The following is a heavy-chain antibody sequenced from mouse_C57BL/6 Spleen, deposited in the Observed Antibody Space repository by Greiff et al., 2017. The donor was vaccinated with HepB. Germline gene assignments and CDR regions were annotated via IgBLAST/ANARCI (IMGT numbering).Heavy chain of an antibody. Sequence: QVHVKQPGAELVRPGSSVKLSCKASGYTFTSYWMHWVKQRPIQGLEWIGNIDPSDSETHYNQKFKDKATLTVDKSSSTAYMQLSSLTSEDSAVYYCARGRGYFDYWGQGTTLTVSS. J-gene: IGHJ2*01. CDR3: ARGRGYFDY. V-gene: IGHV1-52*01. CDR2: IDPSDSET. CDR1: GYTFTSYW.